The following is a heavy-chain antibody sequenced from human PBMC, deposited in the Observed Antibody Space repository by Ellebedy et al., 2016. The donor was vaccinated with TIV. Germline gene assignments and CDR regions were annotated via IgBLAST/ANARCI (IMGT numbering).Heavy chain of an antibody. CDR2: INHSGSS. CDR1: GGSFSGYY. CDR3: AGTSMVSIYYFDY. V-gene: IGHV4-34*01. Sequence: MPSETLSLTCAVYGGSFSGYYWSRIRQPPGKGLEWIGEINHSGSSNYNPSLKSRVTISVDTSKNQFSLRLSSVTAADTAVYYCAGTSMVSIYYFDYWGQGSLVTVSS. D-gene: IGHD5-18*01. J-gene: IGHJ4*02.